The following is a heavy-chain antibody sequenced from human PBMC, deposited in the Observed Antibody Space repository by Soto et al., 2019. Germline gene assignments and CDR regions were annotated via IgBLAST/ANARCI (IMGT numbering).Heavy chain of an antibody. J-gene: IGHJ6*02. Sequence: SVKVSCKASGGSFSKFAINWVRQAPGQGLEWMGGIIPTLGTTDYAHKFQGRVTITADEATRTAYMELSGLRSEDTAVYYCARWPQPRYTADPYAVDVWGQGTRVTVSS. V-gene: IGHV1-69*13. D-gene: IGHD3-16*02. CDR3: ARWPQPRYTADPYAVDV. CDR1: GGSFSKFA. CDR2: IIPTLGTT.